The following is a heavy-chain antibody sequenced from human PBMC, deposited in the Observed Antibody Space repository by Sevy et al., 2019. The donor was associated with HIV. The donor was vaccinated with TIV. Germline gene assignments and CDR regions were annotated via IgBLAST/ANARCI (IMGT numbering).Heavy chain of an antibody. CDR2: ISGSGGST. J-gene: IGHJ5*02. CDR3: AKAGPNYYGWGSTPPNWFDP. Sequence: GGSLRLSCAASGFTFSSYAMSWVRQAPGKGLEWVSAISGSGGSTYYADSVKGRFTISRDNSKNTLYLQMNSLRAEDTAVYYRAKAGPNYYGWGSTPPNWFDPWGQGTLVTVS. CDR1: GFTFSSYA. V-gene: IGHV3-23*01. D-gene: IGHD3-10*01.